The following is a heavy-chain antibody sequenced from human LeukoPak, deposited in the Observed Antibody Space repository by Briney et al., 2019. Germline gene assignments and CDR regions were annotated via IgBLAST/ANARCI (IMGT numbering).Heavy chain of an antibody. J-gene: IGHJ6*02. CDR3: ARDESRRKSHYNYASDV. V-gene: IGHV3-66*01. CDR2: IYSGDST. CDR1: GFTVSSNY. Sequence: PGWSLRLSCAASGFTVSSNYMSWVRQAPGKGLEWVSVIYSGDSTYYADSVKGRFTISRDNSKNTLYLQMNSLRAEDTAVYYCARDESRRKSHYNYASDVWGQGTTVTVSS.